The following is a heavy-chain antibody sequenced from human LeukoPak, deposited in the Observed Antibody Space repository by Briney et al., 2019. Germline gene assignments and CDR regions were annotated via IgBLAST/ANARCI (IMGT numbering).Heavy chain of an antibody. J-gene: IGHJ6*02. D-gene: IGHD3-16*01. Sequence: GGSLRLSCEASGFTLRGYWMHWVRQAPGKGLVWVSRINSDGSSTSYADSVKGRFTISRDNAKNTLYLQMNSLRAEDTAVYYCARVMRFGIGMDVWGQGTTVTVSS. CDR2: INSDGSST. CDR3: ARVMRFGIGMDV. V-gene: IGHV3-74*01. CDR1: GFTLRGYW.